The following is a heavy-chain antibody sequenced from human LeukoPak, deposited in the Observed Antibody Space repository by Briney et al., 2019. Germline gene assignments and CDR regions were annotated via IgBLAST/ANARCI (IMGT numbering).Heavy chain of an antibody. D-gene: IGHD3-22*01. J-gene: IGHJ6*03. Sequence: SETLSLTCTVSGGSISSYYWSWIRQPAGNGLEWIGRIYTSGSTNYNPSLKSRVTMSVDTSKNQFSLKLSSVTAADTAVYYCARERYYDSSGYYYGDYYYYYMDVWGKGTTVTISS. CDR1: GGSISSYY. V-gene: IGHV4-4*07. CDR3: ARERYYDSSGYYYGDYYYYYMDV. CDR2: IYTSGST.